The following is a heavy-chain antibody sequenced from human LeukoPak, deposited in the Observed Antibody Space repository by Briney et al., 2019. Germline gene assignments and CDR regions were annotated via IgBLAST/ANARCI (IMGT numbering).Heavy chain of an antibody. CDR2: ISSDGQST. CDR1: GFIFSTYA. Sequence: GGSLRLSCAASGFIFSTYAMYWVRQAPGKGLECISTISSDGQSTNYAISVRGRFTVSRDNSKNTLYLQMGSLRAEDMAVYYCARDCGPGMYFDYPDYWGQGTLVTVSS. D-gene: IGHD3-10*01. J-gene: IGHJ4*02. CDR3: ARDCGPGMYFDYPDY. V-gene: IGHV3-64*01.